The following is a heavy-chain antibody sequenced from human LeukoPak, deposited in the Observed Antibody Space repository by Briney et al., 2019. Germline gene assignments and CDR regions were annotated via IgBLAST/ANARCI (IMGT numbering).Heavy chain of an antibody. V-gene: IGHV3-23*01. CDR3: AKDVVRGVVMTDY. D-gene: IGHD3-10*01. Sequence: GGSLRLSCAASGFTFSSYDMTWVRQAPGKGLEWISTIGDSGDATYYADSVKGRFTISSDNSKNTLSLEMNSLRVDDTAVYYCAKDVVRGVVMTDYWGQGTLVTVSS. CDR1: GFTFSSYD. CDR2: IGDSGDAT. J-gene: IGHJ4*02.